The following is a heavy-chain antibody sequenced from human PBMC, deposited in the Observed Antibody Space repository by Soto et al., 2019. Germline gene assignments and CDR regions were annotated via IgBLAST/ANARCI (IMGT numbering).Heavy chain of an antibody. V-gene: IGHV4-30-4*01. CDR3: ARAPVGLDTISYFDY. CDR1: GDSVSSVGFH. Sequence: SETLSLTCTVSGDSVSSVGFHWAWLRRPPGKGLEWIGYIYNGGSTYYRPSLESRMHMSLDATRSHYSLRLTSVTAADPAVYFCARAPVGLDTISYFDYWGQGKLVTVSS. CDR2: IYNGGST. J-gene: IGHJ4*02. D-gene: IGHD3-3*01.